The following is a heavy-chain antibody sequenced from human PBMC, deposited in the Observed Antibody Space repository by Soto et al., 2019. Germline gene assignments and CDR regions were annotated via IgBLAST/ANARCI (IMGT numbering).Heavy chain of an antibody. CDR2: ISYDGSNK. D-gene: IGHD6-19*01. CDR1: GFTFSSYA. J-gene: IGHJ4*02. V-gene: IGHV3-30-3*01. CDR3: ARDEQTVAGTLGFDY. Sequence: GGSRRPYWAASGFTFSSYAMHWVRPAPEKGLEWVSVISYDGSNKSYADSVKGRFTISRDNSKNTLYLQMNSLRAEDRAVYYCARDEQTVAGTLGFDYWGQGTLVPVSS.